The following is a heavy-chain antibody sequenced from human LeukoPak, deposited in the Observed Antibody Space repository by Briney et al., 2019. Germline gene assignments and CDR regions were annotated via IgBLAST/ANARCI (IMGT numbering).Heavy chain of an antibody. Sequence: APVKVSCKASGYTFTSYYMHWVRQAPGQGLEWMGIINPSGGSTSDAQKFQGRVTMTRDTSTSTVYMELSSLRSEDTAVYYCARDMQVTAGRGSSSWYSLDYWGQGTLVTVSS. CDR1: GYTFTSYY. J-gene: IGHJ4*02. CDR3: ARDMQVTAGRGSSSWYSLDY. CDR2: INPSGGST. V-gene: IGHV1-46*01. D-gene: IGHD6-13*01.